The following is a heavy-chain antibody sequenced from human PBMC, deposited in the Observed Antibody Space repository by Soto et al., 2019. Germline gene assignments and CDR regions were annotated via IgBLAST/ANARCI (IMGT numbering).Heavy chain of an antibody. J-gene: IGHJ4*02. CDR3: ARERDGYNYFDY. CDR2: INPNSGGT. D-gene: IGHD5-12*01. Sequence: GASVKVSCKASGYTFTGYYMHWVRQAPGQGLEWMGWINPNSGGTNYAQKFQGWVTMTRDTSISTVYMELSSLRSEDTAVYYCARERDGYNYFDYWGQGTLVTVSS. V-gene: IGHV1-2*04. CDR1: GYTFTGYY.